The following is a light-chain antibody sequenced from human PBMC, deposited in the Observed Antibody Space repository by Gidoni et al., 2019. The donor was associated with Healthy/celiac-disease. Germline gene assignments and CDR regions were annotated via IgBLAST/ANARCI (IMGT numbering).Light chain of an antibody. Sequence: DIQMTQSPSTLSASVGDRVTITCRASQTISSWLAWYQQKPGKAPKLLIYDASSLESGVPSRFSGSGSGTEFTLTISSLQPDDFATYYCQQYNNYLETFXQXTKVEIK. V-gene: IGKV1-5*01. J-gene: IGKJ1*01. CDR3: QQYNNYLET. CDR1: QTISSW. CDR2: DAS.